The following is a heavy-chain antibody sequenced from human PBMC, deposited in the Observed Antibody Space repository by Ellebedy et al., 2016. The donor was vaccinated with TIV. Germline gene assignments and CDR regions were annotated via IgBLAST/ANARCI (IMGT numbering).Heavy chain of an antibody. CDR3: ARDQRQGIVLVWFGEEDHFDY. D-gene: IGHD3-10*01. J-gene: IGHJ4*02. CDR2: ISAYTGNT. Sequence: ASVKVSCKASGYTFSTYGISWVRQAPGQGLEWMGWISAYTGNTEYAQKLQGRVTMTTDTSTNTAYMELRSLGSDDTAVYYCARDQRQGIVLVWFGEEDHFDYWGQGTLVTVSS. V-gene: IGHV1-18*01. CDR1: GYTFSTYG.